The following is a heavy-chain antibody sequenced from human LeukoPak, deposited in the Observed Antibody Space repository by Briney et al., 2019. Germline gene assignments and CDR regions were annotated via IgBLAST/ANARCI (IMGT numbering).Heavy chain of an antibody. CDR2: INHSGST. CDR3: ARGRVFSRLQPSRRSYYMDV. Sequence: PSETLSLTCAVYGGSFSGYYWSWIRQPPGKGLEWIGEINHSGSTNYNPSLKSRVTISVDTSKNQFSLKLSSVTAADTAVYYCARGRVFSRLQPSRRSYYMDVWGKGTTVTVSS. J-gene: IGHJ6*03. D-gene: IGHD5-18*01. V-gene: IGHV4-34*01. CDR1: GGSFSGYY.